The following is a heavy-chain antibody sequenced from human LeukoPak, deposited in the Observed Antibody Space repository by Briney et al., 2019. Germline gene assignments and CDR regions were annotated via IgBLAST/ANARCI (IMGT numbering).Heavy chain of an antibody. CDR1: GYTFTSYD. J-gene: IGHJ5*02. Sequence: ASVKVSCKASGYTFTSYDINWVRQATGQGLEWMGWMNPNSGNTGYAQKFQGRVTITRNTSISTAYMELSSLRSEDTAVYYCARSPRVTMVRGVTADNWFDPWGQGTLVTVSS. V-gene: IGHV1-8*03. CDR2: MNPNSGNT. CDR3: ARSPRVTMVRGVTADNWFDP. D-gene: IGHD3-10*01.